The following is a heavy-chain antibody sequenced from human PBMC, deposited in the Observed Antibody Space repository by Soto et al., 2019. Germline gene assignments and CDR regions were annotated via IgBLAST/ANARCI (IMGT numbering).Heavy chain of an antibody. J-gene: IGHJ5*02. CDR3: ATSVVSSTRFDP. D-gene: IGHD6-13*01. CDR1: GFTFSDSS. Sequence: QVQLVESGGGLVRPGESLRLSCADSGFTFSDSSMNWIRQAPGKGLEWVSYISSGTSYTNYADSVKGRFTISRDNAKNSLFLHMNSLRAEDSAVYYCATSVVSSTRFDPWGQGTLVTVSS. V-gene: IGHV3-11*06. CDR2: ISSGTSYT.